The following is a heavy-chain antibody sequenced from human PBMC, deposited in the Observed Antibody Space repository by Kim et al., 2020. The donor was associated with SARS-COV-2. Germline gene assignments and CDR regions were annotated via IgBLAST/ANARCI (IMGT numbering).Heavy chain of an antibody. J-gene: IGHJ6*02. CDR3: AGGSSPMFYYDSRGYGGGLDV. V-gene: IGHV4-31*03. CDR1: GGSISSGAYY. CDR2: IYYSGST. D-gene: IGHD3-22*01. Sequence: SETLSLTCTVSGGSISSGAYYWTWIRQHPGKGLEWIGDIYYSGSTDYNPSLKSRATTSLDTSKNLFSLSLSSVTAADTAVYYCAGGSSPMFYYDSRGYGGGLDVWGRGTTVPVSS.